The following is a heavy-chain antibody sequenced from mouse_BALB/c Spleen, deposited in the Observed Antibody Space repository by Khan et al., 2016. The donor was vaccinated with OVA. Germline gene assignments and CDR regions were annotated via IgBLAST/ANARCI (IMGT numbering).Heavy chain of an antibody. Sequence: QIQLVQSGPELKKPGETVKISCKASGYTFTNYGMNWVKQAPGKGLKWMGWINTYTGEPTSADDFKGRFAFSLETSANTAYLQINNLKNEETATDFCARSASYWFFDVWGAGTTVTVSS. CDR2: INTYTGEP. CDR1: GYTFTNYG. D-gene: IGHD6-1*01. CDR3: ARSASYWFFDV. V-gene: IGHV9-3-1*01. J-gene: IGHJ1*01.